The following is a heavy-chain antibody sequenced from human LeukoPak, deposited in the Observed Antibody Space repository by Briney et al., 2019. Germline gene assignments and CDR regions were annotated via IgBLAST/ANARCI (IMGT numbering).Heavy chain of an antibody. D-gene: IGHD3-22*01. J-gene: IGHJ5*02. V-gene: IGHV1-3*03. CDR2: INAGNGNT. Sequence: ASVKVSCKASGYTFTSYGISWVRQAPGQGLEWMGWINAGNGNTKYSQEFQGRVTITRDTSASTAYMELSSLRSEDMAVYYCARGGGNYYDSSGYGNWLDPWGQGTLVTVSS. CDR1: GYTFTSYG. CDR3: ARGGGNYYDSSGYGNWLDP.